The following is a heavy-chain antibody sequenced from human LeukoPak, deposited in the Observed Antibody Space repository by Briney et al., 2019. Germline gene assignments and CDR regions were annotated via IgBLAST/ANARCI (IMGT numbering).Heavy chain of an antibody. CDR1: GGSISSSSYY. CDR3: AREHIVVVTAICWFDP. Sequence: SSETLSLTCTVSGGSISSSSYYWGWIRQPPGKGLEWIGSIYYSGSTYYNPSLKSRVTISVDTSKNQFSLKLSSVTAADTAVYYCAREHIVVVTAICWFDPWGQGTLVTVSS. D-gene: IGHD2-21*02. CDR2: IYYSGST. V-gene: IGHV4-39*07. J-gene: IGHJ5*02.